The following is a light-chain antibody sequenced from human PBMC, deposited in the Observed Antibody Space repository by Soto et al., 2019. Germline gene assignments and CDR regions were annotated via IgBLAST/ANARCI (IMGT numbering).Light chain of an antibody. CDR3: QQYSKWPPIT. CDR2: GAS. CDR1: QSVSNN. V-gene: IGKV3-15*01. J-gene: IGKJ5*01. Sequence: EIVMTQSPATLSVSPGERATLSCRASQSVSNNLAWYQQRPGQAPSLLIYGASTRATGIPARFSGSGSGTEFTLTISSLQSEDFAVYYCQQYSKWPPITFGQGTRLEIK.